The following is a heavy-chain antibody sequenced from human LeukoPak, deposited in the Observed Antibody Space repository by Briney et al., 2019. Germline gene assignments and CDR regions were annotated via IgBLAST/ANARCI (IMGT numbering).Heavy chain of an antibody. D-gene: IGHD6-13*01. Sequence: SETLSHTCTVSGGSISSYYWSWIRQPPGKGLEWIGYIYYSGSTNYNPSLKSRVTISVDTSKNQFSLKLSSVTAADTAVYYCARKRAAAGLGVDYWGQGTLVTVSS. CDR2: IYYSGST. J-gene: IGHJ4*02. V-gene: IGHV4-59*01. CDR3: ARKRAAAGLGVDY. CDR1: GGSISSYY.